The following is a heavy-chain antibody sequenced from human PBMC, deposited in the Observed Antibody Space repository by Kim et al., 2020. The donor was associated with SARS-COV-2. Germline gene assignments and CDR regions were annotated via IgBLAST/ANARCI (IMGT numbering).Heavy chain of an antibody. J-gene: IGHJ3*02. D-gene: IGHD6-13*01. CDR3: ARQGFAAGTGDGAFDI. Sequence: LKSRVTISVDTSKNPFSLKLSSVTAADTAVYYCARQGFAAGTGDGAFDIWGQGTMVTVSS. V-gene: IGHV4-39*01.